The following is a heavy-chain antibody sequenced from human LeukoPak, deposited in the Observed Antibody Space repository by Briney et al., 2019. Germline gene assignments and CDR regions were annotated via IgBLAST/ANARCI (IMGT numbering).Heavy chain of an antibody. CDR3: ARSSRELRDRFDF. J-gene: IGHJ4*02. V-gene: IGHV5-51*01. D-gene: IGHD1-26*01. CDR2: IYPGDSDI. Sequence: GESLKISCKGSGYSFTSYWIGWVRQMPGKGLEWMGIIYPGDSDIRYSPSFQGQVTTSADKSISTAYLQWSSLKASDTAMYYCARSSRELRDRFDFWGQGTLVTVSS. CDR1: GYSFTSYW.